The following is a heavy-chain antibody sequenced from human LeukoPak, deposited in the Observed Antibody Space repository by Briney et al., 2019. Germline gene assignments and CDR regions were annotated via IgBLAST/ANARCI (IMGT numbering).Heavy chain of an antibody. CDR1: GFTFSSYE. CDR2: ISSSGSTI. CDR3: ARGYYDFWSGYSTYYYYGMDV. J-gene: IGHJ6*02. D-gene: IGHD3-3*01. V-gene: IGHV3-48*03. Sequence: AGGSLRLSCAASGFTFSSYEMNWVRQASGKGLEWVSYISSSGSTIYYADSVKGRFTISRDNAKNSLYLQINSLRAEDTAVYYCARGYYDFWSGYSTYYYYGMDVWGQGTTVTVSS.